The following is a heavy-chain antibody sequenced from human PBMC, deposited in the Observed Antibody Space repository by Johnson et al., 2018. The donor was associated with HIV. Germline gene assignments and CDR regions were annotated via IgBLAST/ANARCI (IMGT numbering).Heavy chain of an antibody. CDR1: GFTFGDYA. D-gene: IGHD6-19*01. Sequence: EVQLVESGGGLVQPGRSLRLSCTASGFTFGDYAMSWVRQAPGKGLEWVGFIRSKAYGGTTEYAASVKGRFTISRDDSKSIAYLQMNSLKTEDTAVYYCTRDQGQWLTDAFDIWGQGTMVTVSS. V-gene: IGHV3-49*04. J-gene: IGHJ3*02. CDR2: IRSKAYGGTT. CDR3: TRDQGQWLTDAFDI.